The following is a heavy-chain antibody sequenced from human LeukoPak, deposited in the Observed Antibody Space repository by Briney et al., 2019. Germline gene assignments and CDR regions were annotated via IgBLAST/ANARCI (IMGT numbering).Heavy chain of an antibody. CDR3: ARDGDSSSSPYYFDY. CDR1: GFTFSDYY. V-gene: IGHV3-11*04. Sequence: PGGSLRLSCAASGFTFSDYYMSWIRQAPGKGLEWVSYISSSGSTIYYADSVKGRFTISRDNAKNSLYLQMNSLRAEDTAVYYCARDGDSSSSPYYFDYWGQGTLVTVSS. D-gene: IGHD6-6*01. CDR2: ISSSGSTI. J-gene: IGHJ4*02.